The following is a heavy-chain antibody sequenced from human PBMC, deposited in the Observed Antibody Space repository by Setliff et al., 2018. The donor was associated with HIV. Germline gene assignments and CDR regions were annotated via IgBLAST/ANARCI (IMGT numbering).Heavy chain of an antibody. J-gene: IGHJ4*02. CDR3: ATPLGGAFDS. CDR2: INAGNGNA. V-gene: IGHV1-3*01. Sequence: ASVKVSCKASGYTFTTYALHWVRQAPGQRLEWMGWINAGNGNAKYSQKFQGRVTITRDTSASTVYMELISLRSEDTAVYYCATPLGGAFDSWGQGTLVTVSS. CDR1: GYTFTTYA.